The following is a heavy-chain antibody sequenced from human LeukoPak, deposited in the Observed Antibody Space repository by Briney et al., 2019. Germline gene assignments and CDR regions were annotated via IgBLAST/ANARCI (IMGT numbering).Heavy chain of an antibody. CDR2: MNPNSGNT. J-gene: IGHJ5*02. CDR3: ARGWFPFFTMAESDWFDP. D-gene: IGHD3-10*01. V-gene: IGHV1-8*03. CDR1: GYTFTSYD. Sequence: GASVKVSCKASGYTFTSYDINWVRQATGQGLEWMGWMNPNSGNTGYAQKFQGRVTITRNTSISTAYMELSSLRSEDTAVYYCARGWFPFFTMAESDWFDPWGPGTLVTVSS.